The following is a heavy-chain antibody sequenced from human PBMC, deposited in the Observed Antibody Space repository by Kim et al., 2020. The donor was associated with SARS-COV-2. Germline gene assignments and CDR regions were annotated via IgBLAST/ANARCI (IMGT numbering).Heavy chain of an antibody. Sequence: SETLSLTCTVSGGSISSSSYYWGWIRQPPGKGLEWIGSIYYSGSTYYNPSLKSRVTISVDTSKNQFSLKLSSVTAADTAVYYCARQGGGSSGWYPDWGQGTLVTVSS. CDR3: ARQGGGSSGWYPD. CDR1: GGSISSSSYY. D-gene: IGHD6-19*01. J-gene: IGHJ4*02. CDR2: IYYSGST. V-gene: IGHV4-39*01.